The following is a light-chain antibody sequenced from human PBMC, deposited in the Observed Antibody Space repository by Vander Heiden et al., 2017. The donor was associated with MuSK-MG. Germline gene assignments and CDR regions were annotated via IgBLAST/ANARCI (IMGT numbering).Light chain of an antibody. Sequence: QSALTQPPSASGSPGQSVTISCTGTSSDVGGYNYVSWYQQHPGKAPKLMIYEVSKRPSGVPDRFSGSKSGNTAALTVSGLQAEEEADYYCSSYAGSNNVVVFGGGTKLTVL. V-gene: IGLV2-8*01. J-gene: IGLJ2*01. CDR2: EVS. CDR1: SSDVGGYNY. CDR3: SSYAGSNNVVV.